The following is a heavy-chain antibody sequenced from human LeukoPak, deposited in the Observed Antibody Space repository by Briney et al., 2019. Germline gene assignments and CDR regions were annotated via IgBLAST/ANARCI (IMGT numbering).Heavy chain of an antibody. J-gene: IGHJ3*02. D-gene: IGHD2-21*01. Sequence: GGSLRLSCEASGFTVSRNYMNWVRQAPGKGLEWVSLIYNTGGTYYADSVKGRFTISRDKSKNTLFLQMNSLRVDDSAVYYCATEGDTDDAFDTCGQRTMVTVSS. CDR1: GFTVSRNY. CDR3: ATEGDTDDAFDT. V-gene: IGHV3-53*01. CDR2: IYNTGGT.